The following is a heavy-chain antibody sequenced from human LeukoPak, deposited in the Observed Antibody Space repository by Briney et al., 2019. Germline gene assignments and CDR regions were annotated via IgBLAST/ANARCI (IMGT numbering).Heavy chain of an antibody. Sequence: GGSLRLSCEASGLTFSSNEMSWGRQAPGKGLEWVSYISNRGITIYYADSVKGRFTISRDNAKNSLYLQMNSLRVEDTAVYYCARKFAPGAFDIWGQGTMVTVSS. D-gene: IGHD3-10*01. CDR3: ARKFAPGAFDI. CDR1: GLTFSSNE. J-gene: IGHJ3*02. CDR2: ISNRGITI. V-gene: IGHV3-48*03.